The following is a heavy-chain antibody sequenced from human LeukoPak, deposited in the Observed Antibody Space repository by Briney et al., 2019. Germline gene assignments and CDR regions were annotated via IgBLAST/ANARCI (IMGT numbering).Heavy chain of an antibody. CDR2: IKSKTDGGTT. CDR3: TTDLGYSYGTRGTVDY. CDR1: RFTVSNNH. D-gene: IGHD5-18*01. Sequence: GGSLRLSCVASRFTVSNNHMNWVRQAPGKGLEWVGRIKSKTDGGTTDYAAPVKGRFTISRDDSKNTLYLQMNSLKTEDTAVYYCTTDLGYSYGTRGTVDYWGQGTLVTVSS. J-gene: IGHJ4*02. V-gene: IGHV3-15*01.